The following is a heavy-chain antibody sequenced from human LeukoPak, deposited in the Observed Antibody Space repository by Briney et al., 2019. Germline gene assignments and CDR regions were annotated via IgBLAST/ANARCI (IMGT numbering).Heavy chain of an antibody. CDR1: GGSISSGSYY. CDR3: ARSTSMVRGVIRWFDP. D-gene: IGHD3-10*01. J-gene: IGHJ5*02. CDR2: IYTSGST. Sequence: SQTLSLTCTVSGGSISSGSYYWSWIRQPAGKGLEWIGRIYTSGSTNYNPSLKSRVTISVDTSKNQFSLKLSSVTAADTAVYYCARSTSMVRGVIRWFDPWGQGTLVTVSS. V-gene: IGHV4-61*02.